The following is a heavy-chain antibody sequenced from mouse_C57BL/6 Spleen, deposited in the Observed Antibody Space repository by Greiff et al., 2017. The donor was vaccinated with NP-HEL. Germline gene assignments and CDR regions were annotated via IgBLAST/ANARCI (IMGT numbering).Heavy chain of an antibody. Sequence: EVKLVESEGGLVQPGSSMKLSCTASGFTFSDYYMAWVRQVPEKGLEWVANINYDGSSTYYLDSLKSRFIISRDNAKNILYLQMSSLKSEDTATYYCARHYYGSSPWFAYWGQGTLVTVSA. CDR2: INYDGSST. CDR1: GFTFSDYY. V-gene: IGHV5-16*01. CDR3: ARHYYGSSPWFAY. J-gene: IGHJ3*01. D-gene: IGHD1-1*01.